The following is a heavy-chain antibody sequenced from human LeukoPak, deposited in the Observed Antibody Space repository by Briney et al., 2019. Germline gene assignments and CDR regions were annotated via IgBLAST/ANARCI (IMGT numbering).Heavy chain of an antibody. D-gene: IGHD3-22*01. CDR1: GFTFSSYA. CDR2: ISGRGVST. Sequence: GGSLRLSCAASGFTFSSYAMSWVRQAPGKGLEWVSGISGRGVSTYYADSVKGRFTISRDNSKNTLYLQMNSLRAEDTAVYYCAKTQNYDSSGYSCFDCWGQGTLVTVSS. CDR3: AKTQNYDSSGYSCFDC. V-gene: IGHV3-23*01. J-gene: IGHJ4*02.